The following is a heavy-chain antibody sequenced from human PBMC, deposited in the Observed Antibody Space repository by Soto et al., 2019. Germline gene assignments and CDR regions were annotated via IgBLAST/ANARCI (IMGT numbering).Heavy chain of an antibody. CDR2: ISYSGST. Sequence: SETLSLTCTVSGISISNNNYWGWIRHPPGKGLEWIGLISYSGSTYYNPSLKSRVTISVDTSTNQFSLKLPSVTAADTAVYYCARNESGTRPLEWGQGTTVTVSS. V-gene: IGHV4-39*01. CDR3: ARNESGTRPLE. CDR1: GISISNNNY. J-gene: IGHJ6*02. D-gene: IGHD1-1*01.